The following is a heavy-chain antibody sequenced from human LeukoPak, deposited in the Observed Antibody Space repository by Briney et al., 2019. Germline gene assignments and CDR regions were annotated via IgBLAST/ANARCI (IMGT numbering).Heavy chain of an antibody. CDR1: GFTFSSYA. Sequence: GGSLRLSCAASGFTFSSYAMSWLRQAPGKGLEWVSAISGSGGSTYYAASVKGRFTISRDNSNNTLYLQMSRQRAELRAVYYCAKIPRYSYGYGSIFDYWGQGTLVTVSS. CDR2: ISGSGGST. V-gene: IGHV3-23*01. J-gene: IGHJ4*02. D-gene: IGHD5-18*01. CDR3: AKIPRYSYGYGSIFDY.